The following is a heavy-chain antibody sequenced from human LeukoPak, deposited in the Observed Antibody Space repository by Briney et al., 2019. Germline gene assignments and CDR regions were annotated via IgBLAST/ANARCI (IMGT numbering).Heavy chain of an antibody. CDR2: ISGSGGST. D-gene: IGHD6-19*01. J-gene: IGHJ4*02. Sequence: GGSLRLSCAASGFTFSSYAMSWVRQAPGKGLEWVSAISGSGGSTYYADSVKGRFTISSDNAENSLYLQMNSLRVEDTAFYYCAKGRGWYSPDYWGQGTLVTVSS. V-gene: IGHV3-23*01. CDR1: GFTFSSYA. CDR3: AKGRGWYSPDY.